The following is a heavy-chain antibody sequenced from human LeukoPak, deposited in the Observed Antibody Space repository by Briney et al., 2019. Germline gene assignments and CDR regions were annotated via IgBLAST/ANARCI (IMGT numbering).Heavy chain of an antibody. CDR3: ARGGGWSYYYYYMDV. J-gene: IGHJ6*03. D-gene: IGHD6-19*01. CDR1: GYTFTGYY. CDR2: INPNSGGT. Sequence: ASVKVSCKASGYTFTGYYMHWVRQAPGQGLEWMGWINPNSGGTNYAQKFQGRVTMTRDTSISTAYMELSRLRSDDTAVYYCARGGGWSYYYYYMDVWGKGTTVTASS. V-gene: IGHV1-2*02.